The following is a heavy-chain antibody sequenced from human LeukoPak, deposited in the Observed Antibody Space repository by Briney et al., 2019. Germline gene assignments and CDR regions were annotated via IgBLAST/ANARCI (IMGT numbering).Heavy chain of an antibody. CDR3: ARALSSWYYFDY. V-gene: IGHV3-30-3*01. CDR1: GFTFSSYA. Sequence: GGSLRLSCAASGFTFSSYAMHWVRQAPGKGLEWVAVISYDGSNKYYADSVKGRFTISRDNPKNTLYLQMNSLRAEDTAVYYCARALSSWYYFDYWGQGTLVTVSS. J-gene: IGHJ4*02. CDR2: ISYDGSNK. D-gene: IGHD6-13*01.